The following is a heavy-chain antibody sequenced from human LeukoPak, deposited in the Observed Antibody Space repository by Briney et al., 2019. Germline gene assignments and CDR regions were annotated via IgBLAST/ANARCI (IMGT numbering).Heavy chain of an antibody. Sequence: GGSLRLSCAASGFTFGSYWMTWVRQAPGKGLEWVGRIKSKTDGGTTDYAAPVKGRFTISRDDSKNTLYLQMNSLKPEDTAVYYCTTASVLMVYAIGYWGQGTLVTVSS. J-gene: IGHJ4*02. D-gene: IGHD2-8*01. CDR3: TTASVLMVYAIGY. V-gene: IGHV3-15*01. CDR1: GFTFGSYW. CDR2: IKSKTDGGTT.